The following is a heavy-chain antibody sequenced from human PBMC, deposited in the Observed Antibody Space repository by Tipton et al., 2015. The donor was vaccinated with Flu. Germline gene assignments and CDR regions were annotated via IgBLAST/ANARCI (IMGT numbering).Heavy chain of an antibody. J-gene: IGHJ3*02. CDR3: ARDPVVGASPGAFDI. CDR2: IYYSGST. D-gene: IGHD1-26*01. V-gene: IGHV4-31*03. Sequence: TLSLTCTVSGGSISSGGYYWSWIRQHPGKGLEWIGYIYYSGSTYYNPSLKSRVTISVDTSKNQFSLKLSSVTAADTAVYYCARDPVVGASPGAFDIWGQGTRVTVSS. CDR1: GGSISSGGYY.